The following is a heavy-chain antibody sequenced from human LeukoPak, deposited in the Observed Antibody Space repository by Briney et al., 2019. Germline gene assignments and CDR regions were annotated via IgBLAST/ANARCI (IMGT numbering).Heavy chain of an antibody. J-gene: IGHJ4*02. Sequence: GGSLRLSCAASGFTFSSYAMHWVRQAPGKGLEWVAVISYDGSNKYYADSVKGRFTISRDNSKNTLYLQMNSLRAEDTAVYHCARGGDIVVVPAAMYVPYYFDYWGQGTLVTVSS. CDR2: ISYDGSNK. V-gene: IGHV3-30*04. D-gene: IGHD2-2*01. CDR1: GFTFSSYA. CDR3: ARGGDIVVVPAAMYVPYYFDY.